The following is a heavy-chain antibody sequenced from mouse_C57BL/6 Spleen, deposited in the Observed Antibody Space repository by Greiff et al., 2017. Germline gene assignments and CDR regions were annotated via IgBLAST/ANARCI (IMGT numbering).Heavy chain of an antibody. J-gene: IGHJ3*01. V-gene: IGHV1-26*01. CDR3: ARFDGYYAWFAY. Sequence: VQLQQSGPELVKPGASVKISCKASGYTFTDYYMNWVKQSHGKSLEWIGDINPNNGGTSYNQKFKGKATLTVDKSSSTAYMELLSLTSEDSAVYYCARFDGYYAWFAYWGQGTLVTVSA. CDR2: INPNNGGT. D-gene: IGHD2-3*01. CDR1: GYTFTDYY.